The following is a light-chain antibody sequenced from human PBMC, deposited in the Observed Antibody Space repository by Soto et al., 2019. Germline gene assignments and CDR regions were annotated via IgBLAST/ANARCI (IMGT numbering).Light chain of an antibody. CDR1: QSLLHSNGYNY. CDR3: MQALHTPLT. CDR2: MGS. V-gene: IGKV2-28*01. J-gene: IGKJ4*01. Sequence: DIVMTQSPLSLPVTPGEPASISCRSSQSLLHSNGYNYLDWYLQKPGQSPRLLIYMGSNRASGVPDRFSGSGSGTEFTLKISRVEAGDVGVYYCMQALHTPLTFGGGTKVEIK.